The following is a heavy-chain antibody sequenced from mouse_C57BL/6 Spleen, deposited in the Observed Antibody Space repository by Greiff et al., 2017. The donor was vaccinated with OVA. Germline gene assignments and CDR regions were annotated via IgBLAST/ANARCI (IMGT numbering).Heavy chain of an antibody. Sequence: QVQLQQSGAELAKPGASVKQSCKASGYTFTSYWMHWAKQRPGQGLEWIGYINPSSGYTKYNQKFKDKATLTADKSSSTAYMQLSSLTYEDSAVYYCARSITTVVFDYWGQGTTLTVSS. CDR1: GYTFTSYW. D-gene: IGHD1-1*01. V-gene: IGHV1-7*01. J-gene: IGHJ2*01. CDR2: INPSSGYT. CDR3: ARSITTVVFDY.